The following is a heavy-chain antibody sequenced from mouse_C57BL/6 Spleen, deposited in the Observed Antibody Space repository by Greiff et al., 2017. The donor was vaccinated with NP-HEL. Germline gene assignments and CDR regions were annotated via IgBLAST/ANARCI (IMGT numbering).Heavy chain of an antibody. CDR2: IYPGSGST. CDR3: ARFDYGSSYYAMDY. D-gene: IGHD1-1*01. V-gene: IGHV1-55*01. Sequence: VQLQQPGAELVKPGASVKMSCKASGYTFTSYWITWVKQRPGQGLEWIGDIYPGSGSTNYNEKFKSKATLTVDTSSSTAYMQLSSLTSEDSAVYYCARFDYGSSYYAMDYWGQGTSVTVSS. J-gene: IGHJ4*01. CDR1: GYTFTSYW.